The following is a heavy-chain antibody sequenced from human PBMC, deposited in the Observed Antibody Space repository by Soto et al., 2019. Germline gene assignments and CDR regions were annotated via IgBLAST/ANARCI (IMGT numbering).Heavy chain of an antibody. CDR3: AKDMRDGYNTDAFDI. Sequence: GGSLRLSCAASGFTFSSYGMHWVRQAPGKGLEWVAVISYDGSNKYYADSVKGRFTISRDNSKNTLYLQMNSLRAEDTAVYYYAKDMRDGYNTDAFDIWGQGTMVTVSS. J-gene: IGHJ3*02. CDR1: GFTFSSYG. V-gene: IGHV3-30*18. D-gene: IGHD5-12*01. CDR2: ISYDGSNK.